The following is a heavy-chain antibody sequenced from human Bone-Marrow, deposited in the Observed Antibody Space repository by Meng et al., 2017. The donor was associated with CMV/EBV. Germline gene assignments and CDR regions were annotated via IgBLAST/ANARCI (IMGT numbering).Heavy chain of an antibody. V-gene: IGHV3-7*01. CDR1: GFTFSYAW. J-gene: IGHJ4*02. Sequence: GGSLRLSCAASGFTFSYAWMTWVRQAPQKGPEWVATIKEDGSEEYYVDSVKGRFTLSRDNAKNSLYLQMNSLRAEDTAVYYCARYHWGGSCWDHWGRGTLVTVSS. D-gene: IGHD2-15*01. CDR2: IKEDGSEE. CDR3: ARYHWGGSCWDH.